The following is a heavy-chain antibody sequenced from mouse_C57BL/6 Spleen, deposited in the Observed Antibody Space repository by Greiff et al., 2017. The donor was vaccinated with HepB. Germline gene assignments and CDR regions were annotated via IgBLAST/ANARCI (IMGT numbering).Heavy chain of an antibody. J-gene: IGHJ2*01. V-gene: IGHV1-69*01. Sequence: QVQLQQPGAELVMPGASVKLSCKASGYTFTSYWMHWVKQRPGPGLEWIGEIDPSDSYTNYNHKFKGKSTLTVDKSSSTAYMQRSSLTSEDSAVYYGARGYYPLYYFDYWGQGTTRTVSS. CDR2: IDPSDSYT. D-gene: IGHD2-3*01. CDR3: ARGYYPLYYFDY. CDR1: GYTFTSYW.